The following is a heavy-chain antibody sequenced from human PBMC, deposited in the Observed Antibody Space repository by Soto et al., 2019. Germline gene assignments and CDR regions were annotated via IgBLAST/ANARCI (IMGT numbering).Heavy chain of an antibody. D-gene: IGHD6-19*01. CDR1: GFAFSSYS. J-gene: IGHJ4*02. CDR3: ARDDGWLVLDY. V-gene: IGHV3-21*06. CDR2: ITIRSSYI. Sequence: EVQLVESGGGLVKPGGSLRLSCAASGFAFSSYSMNWVRQAPGKGLEWVAFITIRSSYIYYADSVRGRFTISRDNAKNSLYLQMDGLRAEDTAVYYWARDDGWLVLDYWGQGTLVTVSS.